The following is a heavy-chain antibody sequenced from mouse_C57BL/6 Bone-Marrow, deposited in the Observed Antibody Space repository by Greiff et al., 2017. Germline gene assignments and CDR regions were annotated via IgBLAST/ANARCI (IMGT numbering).Heavy chain of an antibody. CDR1: GYTFTDYY. CDR2: INPNNGGT. V-gene: IGHV1-26*01. Sequence: VQLQQSGPELVKPGASVKISCKASGYTFTDYYMNWVKQSHGKSLEWIGDINPNNGGTSYNQKFKGKATLTVDKSSSTAYMELRSLTSEDSAVYYCARGWLLRLFAYWGQGTLVTVSA. J-gene: IGHJ3*01. CDR3: ARGWLLRLFAY. D-gene: IGHD2-3*01.